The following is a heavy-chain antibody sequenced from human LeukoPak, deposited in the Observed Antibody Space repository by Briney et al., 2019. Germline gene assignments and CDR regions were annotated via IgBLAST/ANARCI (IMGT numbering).Heavy chain of an antibody. CDR1: GFTFSSYA. V-gene: IGHV3-30-3*01. D-gene: IGHD2-2*01. Sequence: PGGSLRPSCAAPGFTFSSYAMHWVRQAPGKGLEWVAVISYDGSNKYYADSVKGRFTISRDTSKNTLYLHMNSLRADDTAMYYCVRDRCSSCHYFDCWGQGTLVTVSS. J-gene: IGHJ4*02. CDR2: ISYDGSNK. CDR3: VRDRCSSCHYFDC.